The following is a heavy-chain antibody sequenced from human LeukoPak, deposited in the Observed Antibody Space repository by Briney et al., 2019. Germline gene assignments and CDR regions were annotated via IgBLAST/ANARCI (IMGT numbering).Heavy chain of an antibody. CDR2: ISYDGSNK. V-gene: IGHV3-30*04. Sequence: GRSLRLSCAASGFTFSSYAMHWVRQAPGKGLEWVAVISYDGSNKYYADSVKGRFTISRDNSKNTLYLQMNSLRAEDTAVYYCARVFRGIWDAFDIWGQGTMVTVSS. CDR1: GFTFSSYA. J-gene: IGHJ3*02. D-gene: IGHD3-10*01. CDR3: ARVFRGIWDAFDI.